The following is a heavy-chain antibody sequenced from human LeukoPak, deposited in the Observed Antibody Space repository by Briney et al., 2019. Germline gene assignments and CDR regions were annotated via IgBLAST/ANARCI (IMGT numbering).Heavy chain of an antibody. CDR1: GFTVSSNY. CDR2: IRSNSDGGTI. D-gene: IGHD3-22*01. CDR3: ATDFCDST. V-gene: IGHV3-15*01. J-gene: IGHJ5*02. Sequence: GGSLGLSCAASGFTVSSNYMSWVRQAPGKGLEWVGRIRSNSDGGTIDYAAPVKGSFTLSRDDSKTTLYLQMNSLQTEDTAVYYCATDFCDSTWGQGTLVTVSS.